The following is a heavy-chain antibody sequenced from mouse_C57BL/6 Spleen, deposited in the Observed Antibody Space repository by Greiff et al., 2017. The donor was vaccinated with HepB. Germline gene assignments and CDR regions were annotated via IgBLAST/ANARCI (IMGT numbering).Heavy chain of an antibody. D-gene: IGHD1-1*01. Sequence: QVQLQQSGAELVKPGASVKISCKASGYSFSSYWMNWVKQRTGKGLEWIGQIYPGDGDTSYNEKFKGKATLTADKSSSTAYMQLISLTSEDSAVYFCARKGYGSYWDFDVWGTGTTVTVSS. V-gene: IGHV1-80*01. CDR1: GYSFSSYW. CDR3: ARKGYGSYWDFDV. J-gene: IGHJ1*03. CDR2: IYPGDGDT.